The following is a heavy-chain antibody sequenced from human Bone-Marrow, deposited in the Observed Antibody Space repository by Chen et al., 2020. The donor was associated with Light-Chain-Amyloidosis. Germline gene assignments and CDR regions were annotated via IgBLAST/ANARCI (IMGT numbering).Heavy chain of an antibody. CDR3: ATKIKARSSGYSA. V-gene: IGHV4-39*01. CDR2: IYYSGST. D-gene: IGHD6-13*01. CDR1: VGSISSSSYY. J-gene: IGHJ5*02. Sequence: QLQLQESGPGLVKPSETLSLTCTVSVGSISSSSYYWGWIRQPPGKGLEWIGSIYYSGSTYYNPSLKSRVTISVDTPKNQFSLKLSSVTAADTAVYYCATKIKARSSGYSAWGQGTLVTVSS.